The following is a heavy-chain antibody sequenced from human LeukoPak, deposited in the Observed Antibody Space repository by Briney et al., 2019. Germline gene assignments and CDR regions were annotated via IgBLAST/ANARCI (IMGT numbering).Heavy chain of an antibody. J-gene: IGHJ4*02. Sequence: GGSLRLSCAASGFTVSSNYMSWVRQAPGKGLEWVSVIYGGGSTYYADSAKGRFTISRDNSKNTLFLQMNSLRAEDTAVYYCARDEYFGSGFAIKDWGQGTLVTVSS. D-gene: IGHD3-10*01. V-gene: IGHV3-53*01. CDR2: IYGGGST. CDR1: GFTVSSNY. CDR3: ARDEYFGSGFAIKD.